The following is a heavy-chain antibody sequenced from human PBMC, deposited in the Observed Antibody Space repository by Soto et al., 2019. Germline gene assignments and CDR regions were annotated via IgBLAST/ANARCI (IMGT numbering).Heavy chain of an antibody. Sequence: QVQLQESGPGLVTPSQTLSLTCTVSGDSISSGGYYWSWIRQLPGKGLEWIGYIFNDGTSYYTPSLXGXXTIAVDTSKNQFSLKLSSVTAADTAVYYCARYYGEFNEFDPWGQGTLVTVSS. V-gene: IGHV4-31*03. CDR3: ARYYGEFNEFDP. CDR2: IFNDGTS. J-gene: IGHJ5*02. CDR1: GDSISSGGYY. D-gene: IGHD4-17*01.